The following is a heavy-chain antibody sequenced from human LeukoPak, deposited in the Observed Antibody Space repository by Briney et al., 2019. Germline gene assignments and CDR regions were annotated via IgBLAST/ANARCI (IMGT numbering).Heavy chain of an antibody. CDR2: MNANSGNT. J-gene: IGHJ5*02. CDR1: GYTFSSYD. D-gene: IGHD2-15*01. Sequence: ASVKVSCKASGYTFSSYDINWVRQATGQGLEWMGWMNANSGNTGYAQKFRGRVTMTRNTSISTAYMELSSLRSEDTAVYYCARGGRFCSGGSCYNWFDPWGQGTLVTVSS. V-gene: IGHV1-8*01. CDR3: ARGGRFCSGGSCYNWFDP.